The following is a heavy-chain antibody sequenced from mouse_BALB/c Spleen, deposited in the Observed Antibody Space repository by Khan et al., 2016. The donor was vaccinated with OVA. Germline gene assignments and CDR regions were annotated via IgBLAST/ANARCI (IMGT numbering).Heavy chain of an antibody. J-gene: IGHJ3*01. Sequence: EVQLVESGPGLVKPSQSLSLTCTVTGYSITSDYAWNWIRQFPGNKLEWMGYISYSGSTSYNPSLKSRISITRDTSKNQFFLHLNSVTTEDTATYYCARLGPGFTYWGQGTLVTVSA. CDR3: ARLGPGFTY. CDR2: ISYSGST. D-gene: IGHD4-1*01. CDR1: GYSITSDYA. V-gene: IGHV3-2*02.